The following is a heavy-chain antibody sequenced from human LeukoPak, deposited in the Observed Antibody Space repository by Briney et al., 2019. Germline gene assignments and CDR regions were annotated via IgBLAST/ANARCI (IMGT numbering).Heavy chain of an antibody. V-gene: IGHV3-21*01. CDR1: GFTFSSYS. CDR2: ISSSSSYI. CDR3: ARAAGEMATIRY. D-gene: IGHD5-24*01. Sequence: GGSLRLPCAASGFTFSSYSMNWVRQAPGKGLEWVSSISSSSSYIYYADSVKGRFTISRDNAKNSLYLQMNSLRAEDTAVYYCARAAGEMATIRYWGQGTLVTVSS. J-gene: IGHJ4*02.